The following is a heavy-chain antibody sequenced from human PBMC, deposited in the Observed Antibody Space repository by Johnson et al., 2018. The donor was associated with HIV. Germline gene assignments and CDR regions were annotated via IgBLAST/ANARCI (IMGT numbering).Heavy chain of an antibody. CDR1: QFTFSNYG. D-gene: IGHD2-15*01. CDR3: ASILVVAAQEADAFDI. J-gene: IGHJ3*02. V-gene: IGHV3-30*03. Sequence: QVQLVESGGGVVQPGRSLRLSCAASQFTFSNYGMHWVRQAPGKGLVWVAGVSFAGTKKYYAASVKGRFTISRDNSKNTLYLQMNSLRAEDTAVYYCASILVVAAQEADAFDIWGQGTMVTVSS. CDR2: VSFAGTKK.